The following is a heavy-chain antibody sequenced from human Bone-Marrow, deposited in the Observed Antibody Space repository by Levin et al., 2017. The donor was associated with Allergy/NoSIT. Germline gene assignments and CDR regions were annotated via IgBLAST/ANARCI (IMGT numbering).Heavy chain of an antibody. D-gene: IGHD6-19*01. V-gene: IGHV1-24*01. CDR2: FDPEDGET. Sequence: GASVKVSCKVSGYSLTDLSIHWVRQAAGKGLEWMGGFDPEDGETIYAQKFQGRVTMTEDTSTDTAYMELSSLRFEDTAVYYCATKSYSNGWIFDYWGQGTLVTVSS. J-gene: IGHJ4*02. CDR3: ATKSYSNGWIFDY. CDR1: GYSLTDLS.